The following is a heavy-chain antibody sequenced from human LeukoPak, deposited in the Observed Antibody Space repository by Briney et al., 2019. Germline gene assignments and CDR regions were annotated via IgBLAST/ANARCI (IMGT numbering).Heavy chain of an antibody. V-gene: IGHV3-21*05. D-gene: IGHD1-1*01. Sequence: PGGSLRLSCAASGFSSNSMNWVRQAPGKGLEWVSYISSSSSLIYYADSVKGRFTISRDNPGNVVYLQMDSLRAEDTAVYYCTRVAQSGPTGWFDPWGQGTLVTVAS. CDR2: ISSSSSLI. J-gene: IGHJ5*02. CDR3: TRVAQSGPTGWFDP. CDR1: GFSSNS.